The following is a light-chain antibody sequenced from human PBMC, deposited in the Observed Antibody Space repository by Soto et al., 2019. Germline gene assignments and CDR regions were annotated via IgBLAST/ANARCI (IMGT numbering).Light chain of an antibody. Sequence: DIQMTQSPSSLSASVGDRVTITCRASQSITNYLNWYQQKPGKAPKLLIYAASSLQSGVPSRFSASESGTVFTLSISSLQAEDFATYYCQQSYSTPWTFGQGNKVEIK. J-gene: IGKJ1*01. CDR2: AAS. V-gene: IGKV1-39*01. CDR1: QSITNY. CDR3: QQSYSTPWT.